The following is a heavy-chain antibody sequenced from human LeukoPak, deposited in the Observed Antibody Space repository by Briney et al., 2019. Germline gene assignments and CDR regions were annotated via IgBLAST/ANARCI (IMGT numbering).Heavy chain of an antibody. CDR1: GYTFTSNY. CDR2: INPNSGGT. D-gene: IGHD2-2*01. V-gene: IGHV1-2*06. CDR3: ARDNCSSTSCYGY. J-gene: IGHJ4*02. Sequence: ASVKVSCKASGYTFTSNYIHWVRQAPGQGLEWMGRINPNSGGTNYAQKFQGRVTMTRDTSISTAYMELSRLRSDDTAVYYCARDNCSSTSCYGYWGQGTLVTVSS.